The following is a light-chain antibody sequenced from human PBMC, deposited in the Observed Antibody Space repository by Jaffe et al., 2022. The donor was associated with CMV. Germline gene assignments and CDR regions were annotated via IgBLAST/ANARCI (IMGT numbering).Light chain of an antibody. CDR1: QSVSRN. CDR3: QQRSDWPRGLT. J-gene: IGKJ4*01. CDR2: DAS. V-gene: IGKV3-11*01. Sequence: EVVLTQSPATLSLSPGEGATLSCRASQSVSRNLAWYQQKPGQAPRLLIYDASNRATGIPARFSGRGSGTDFTLTISSLEPEDFAIYYCQQRSDWPRGLTFGGGTRVEIK.